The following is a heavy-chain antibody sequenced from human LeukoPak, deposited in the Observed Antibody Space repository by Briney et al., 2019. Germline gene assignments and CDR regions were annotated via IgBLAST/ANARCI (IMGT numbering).Heavy chain of an antibody. D-gene: IGHD3-9*01. CDR3: AKEPHILTGYYTDYFDS. Sequence: WGSLSLSCAASGFTFTSSAMSWVRQAPGKGLEWVSVISGSGHTTYYAHSVKGRFTVSRDNSKDTLYLQMNSLRAEDTAVYFCAKEPHILTGYYTDYFDSWGQGTLVTVSS. J-gene: IGHJ4*02. CDR1: GFTFTSSA. V-gene: IGHV3-23*01. CDR2: ISGSGHTT.